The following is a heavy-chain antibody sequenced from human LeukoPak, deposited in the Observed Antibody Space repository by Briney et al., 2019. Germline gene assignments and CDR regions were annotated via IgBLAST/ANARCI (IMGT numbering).Heavy chain of an antibody. D-gene: IGHD6-19*01. CDR1: GFTFSSDS. Sequence: GGSLRLSCAASGFTFSSDSMNWVRQAPGKGLEWVSSISSSGTYIYYADSVKGRFTISRDNAKNSLYLQMNSLRAEDTAVYCCARWQWQGSDAFDIWGQGTMVTVSS. V-gene: IGHV3-21*01. CDR2: ISSSGTYI. CDR3: ARWQWQGSDAFDI. J-gene: IGHJ3*02.